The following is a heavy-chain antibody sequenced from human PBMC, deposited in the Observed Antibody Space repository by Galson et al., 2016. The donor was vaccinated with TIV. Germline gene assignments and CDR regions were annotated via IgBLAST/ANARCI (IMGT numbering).Heavy chain of an antibody. D-gene: IGHD3-3*01. V-gene: IGHV5-51*01. Sequence: QSGAEVTKPGESLKIACKTSGYKFSTYWMSWVRQMPGKGPEWVGHIYPGDSDTRYSPSFQGHVTISSDKSIDTAYLQWGSLKASDSAIYDCARHGYDFWNGQDYFFYGMDVWGQGTTVIVSS. J-gene: IGHJ6*02. CDR1: GYKFSTYW. CDR2: IYPGDSDT. CDR3: ARHGYDFWNGQDYFFYGMDV.